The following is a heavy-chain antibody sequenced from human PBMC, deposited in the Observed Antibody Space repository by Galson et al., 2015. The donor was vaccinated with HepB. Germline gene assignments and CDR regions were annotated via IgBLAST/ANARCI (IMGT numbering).Heavy chain of an antibody. Sequence: SLRLSCAAYGFTFSNYGMHWVRQAPGKGLEWVAVISYDGSNQYYADSVKGRFTISRDNSKNTLYLQMNSLRAEDTALYYCAKDPYLYSALAGTMAGFDYWGQGTPVTVSS. J-gene: IGHJ4*02. CDR3: AKDPYLYSALAGTMAGFDY. D-gene: IGHD6-19*01. CDR1: GFTFSNYG. V-gene: IGHV3-30*18. CDR2: ISYDGSNQ.